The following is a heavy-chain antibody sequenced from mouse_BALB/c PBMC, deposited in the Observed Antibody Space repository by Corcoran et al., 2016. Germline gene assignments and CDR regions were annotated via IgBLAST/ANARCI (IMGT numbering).Heavy chain of an antibody. CDR2: IDPANGNT. V-gene: IGHV14-3*02. Sequence: EVQLQQSGAELVKPGASVKLSCTASGFNIKDTYMHWVKQRPEQGLEWIGRIDPANGNTKYDPKFQGKATITADTSSNTAYLQLSSLTSEDTAVEFCSNGDWYLNAWGAGTTFTVSS. J-gene: IGHJ1*01. CDR3: SNGDWYLNA. CDR1: GFNIKDTY.